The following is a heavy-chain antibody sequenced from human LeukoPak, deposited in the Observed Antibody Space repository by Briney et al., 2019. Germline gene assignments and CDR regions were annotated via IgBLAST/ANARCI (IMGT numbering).Heavy chain of an antibody. V-gene: IGHV4-4*07. Sequence: SETLSLTCTVSGGSISSYYWSWIRQPAGKGLEWIGRIYTSGSTNYNPSLKSRVTMSVDTSKNQFSLKLSSVTAADTAVYYCARAQDFSDSSGPNYLDFWGQGILVTVSS. CDR1: GGSISSYY. J-gene: IGHJ4*02. CDR3: ARAQDFSDSSGPNYLDF. CDR2: IYTSGST. D-gene: IGHD3-22*01.